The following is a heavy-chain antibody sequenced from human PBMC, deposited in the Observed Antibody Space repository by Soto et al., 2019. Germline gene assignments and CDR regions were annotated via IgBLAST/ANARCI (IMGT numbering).Heavy chain of an antibody. V-gene: IGHV4-59*08. CDR1: GGSINNYS. Sequence: QVQLQESGPGLMKASETLSLTCTVSGGSINNYSWSWIRQPPGKGLEWIGYIYYSGSTNYNPSLKSRVTISVDTSKNHFSLKLSSVTAADTAVYYCASRGTAIGSPFDYWGQGTLVTVSS. CDR2: IYYSGST. CDR3: ASRGTAIGSPFDY. J-gene: IGHJ4*02. D-gene: IGHD3-10*01.